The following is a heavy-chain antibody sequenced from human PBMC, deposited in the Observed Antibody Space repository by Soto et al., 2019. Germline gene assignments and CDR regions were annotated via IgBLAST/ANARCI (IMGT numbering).Heavy chain of an antibody. Sequence: SETLSLTCTVSGGSISSGGYYWSWIRQHPGKGLEWIGYIYYSGSTYYNPSLKSRVTISVDTSKNQFSLKLSSVTAADTAVYYCARDRRDCSSTSCSYYFDYWGQGTLVTVSS. CDR1: GGSISSGGYY. J-gene: IGHJ4*02. CDR3: ARDRRDCSSTSCSYYFDY. CDR2: IYYSGST. D-gene: IGHD2-2*01. V-gene: IGHV4-31*03.